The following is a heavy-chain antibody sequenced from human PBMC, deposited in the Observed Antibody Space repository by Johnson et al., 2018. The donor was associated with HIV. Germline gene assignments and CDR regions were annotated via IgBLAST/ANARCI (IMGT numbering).Heavy chain of an antibody. CDR3: AREELEPDVFDI. J-gene: IGHJ3*02. Sequence: VQLVESGGGLIQPGGSLRLSCAASEFTFSSYAFHWVRQAPGKGLEWVALISYDGTNKYYADSVKGRFTISRDNSKNTLYLQMNSLRAEDTAVYYCAREELEPDVFDIWGQGTMVTVSS. CDR1: EFTFSSYA. D-gene: IGHD1-1*01. V-gene: IGHV3-30-3*01. CDR2: ISYDGTNK.